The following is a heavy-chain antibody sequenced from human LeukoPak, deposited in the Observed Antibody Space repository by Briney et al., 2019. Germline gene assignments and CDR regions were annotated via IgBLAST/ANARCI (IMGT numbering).Heavy chain of an antibody. D-gene: IGHD7-27*01. J-gene: IGHJ4*02. CDR1: GFTFSSYG. CDR2: ISYDGSNK. Sequence: GGSLRLSCAASGFTFSSYGMHWVRQAPGKGLEWVAVISYDGSNKYYADSVKGRFTISRDNSKNTLYLQMNSLRAEDTAVYYCAKLGPDYWGQGTLVTVSS. CDR3: AKLGPDY. V-gene: IGHV3-30*18.